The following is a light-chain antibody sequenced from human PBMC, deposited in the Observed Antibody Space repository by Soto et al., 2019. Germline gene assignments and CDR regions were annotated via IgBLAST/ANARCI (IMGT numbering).Light chain of an antibody. J-gene: IGLJ2*01. CDR2: EVS. CDR3: SSYAGSNNLV. Sequence: QSALTQPPSASGSPGQSVTISCTGTSSDVGGYNYVSWYQQYPGKAPKVMIYEVSKRPSGVPDRFSGSNSGNTASLTVSGLQSEDEADYYCSSYAGSNNLVFGGGTKVTVL. V-gene: IGLV2-8*01. CDR1: SSDVGGYNY.